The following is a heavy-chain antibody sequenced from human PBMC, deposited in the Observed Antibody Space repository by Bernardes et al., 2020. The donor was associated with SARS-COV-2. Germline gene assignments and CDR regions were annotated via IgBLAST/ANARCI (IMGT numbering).Heavy chain of an antibody. CDR3: AREREDDYSNYSGMDV. CDR2: INPNSGGT. CDR1: GYTFTGYC. V-gene: IGHV1-2*02. D-gene: IGHD4-4*01. J-gene: IGHJ6*02. Sequence: ASVKVSCKASGYTFTGYCMRWVRQAPGQGLEWMGWINPNSGGTNYAQKFQGRVTMTRDTSISTAYMELSRLRSDDTAVYYCAREREDDYSNYSGMDVWGQGTTVTVSS.